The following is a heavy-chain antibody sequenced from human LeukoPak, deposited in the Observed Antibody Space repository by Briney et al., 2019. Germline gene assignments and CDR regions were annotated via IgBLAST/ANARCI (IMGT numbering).Heavy chain of an antibody. CDR3: ARCPATGGAYNWFDP. CDR1: GYSISSGYY. Sequence: SETLSLTCAVSGYSISSGYYWGWIRQPPGKGLEWIGSIYHSGSTYCNPSLKSRVTISVDTSKNQFSLKLSSVTAADTAVYYCARCPATGGAYNWFDPWDQGTLVTVSS. J-gene: IGHJ5*02. CDR2: IYHSGST. V-gene: IGHV4-38-2*01. D-gene: IGHD3-10*01.